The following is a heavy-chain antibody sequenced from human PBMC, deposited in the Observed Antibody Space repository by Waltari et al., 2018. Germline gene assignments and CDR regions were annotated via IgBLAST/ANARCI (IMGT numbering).Heavy chain of an antibody. J-gene: IGHJ4*02. D-gene: IGHD1-26*01. CDR1: GFPLSSYS. CDR3: ARDRWEQAIDY. V-gene: IGHV3-21*01. Sequence: EVQLVESGGGLVTPGGSLRLSCAASGFPLSSYSMNWVRQAPGKGLEWVSSITRSSRDIYYADSVKGRFTISRDNAKNSLYLQMNSLRAEDTAVYYCARDRWEQAIDYWGQGTLVTVSS. CDR2: ITRSSRDI.